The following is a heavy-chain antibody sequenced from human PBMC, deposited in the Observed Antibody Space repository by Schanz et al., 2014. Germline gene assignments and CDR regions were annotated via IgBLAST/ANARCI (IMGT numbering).Heavy chain of an antibody. CDR3: VRAPHYGSGRHLDY. J-gene: IGHJ4*02. Sequence: QVLLVQSGAEVKKPGASVKVSCKASGYRFIGYYVHWVRQAPGQGLEWMGIINPTGGSTTYAEKFLGRVTMTSDTSTSTVYMELSRLRSEDMAVYYCVRAPHYGSGRHLDYWGQGTLVTVSS. CDR1: GYRFIGYY. CDR2: INPTGGST. D-gene: IGHD3-10*01. V-gene: IGHV1-46*03.